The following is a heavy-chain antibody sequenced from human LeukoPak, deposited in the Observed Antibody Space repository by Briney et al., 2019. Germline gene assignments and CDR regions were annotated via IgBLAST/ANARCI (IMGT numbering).Heavy chain of an antibody. D-gene: IGHD1-26*01. CDR1: GYIFTNYG. V-gene: IGHV1-18*01. Sequence: ASVKVSCKASGYIFTNYGINWVRQAPGQGLEWMGWISAYNGNTKYTQKLQDRVTMTTDTSTSTAYMELKTLRSDDTAVYFYARAGYSRFVDDLDNWGQGTLVTVSS. CDR2: ISAYNGNT. J-gene: IGHJ4*02. CDR3: ARAGYSRFVDDLDN.